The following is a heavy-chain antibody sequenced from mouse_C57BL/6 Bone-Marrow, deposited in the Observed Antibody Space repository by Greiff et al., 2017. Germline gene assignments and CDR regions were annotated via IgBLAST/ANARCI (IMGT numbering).Heavy chain of an antibody. CDR1: GFNIKDAY. D-gene: IGHD2-4*01. V-gene: IGHV14-4*01. Sequence: VQLKESGAELVRPGASVKLSCTASGFNIKDAYMPWVQQRPEQGLEWIGWIDPENGDTEYASKFQGKATITADTSSNTAYLQLSSLTSEDTAVYYCTTYDYDGFAYWGQGTLVTVSA. CDR2: IDPENGDT. J-gene: IGHJ3*01. CDR3: TTYDYDGFAY.